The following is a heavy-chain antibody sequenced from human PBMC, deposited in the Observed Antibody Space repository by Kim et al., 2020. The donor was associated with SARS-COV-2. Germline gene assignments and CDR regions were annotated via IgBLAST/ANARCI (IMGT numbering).Heavy chain of an antibody. CDR3: SRLKVAAYCIDV. CDR1: EFSLSSFW. V-gene: IGHV3-74*01. D-gene: IGHD6-13*01. CDR2: ISSDGSNI. J-gene: IGHJ6*02. Sequence: GGSLRLSCVASEFSLSSFWMQWVRQVPGKGLVWVSRISSDGSNIRYADSVNVRVTISRDNAKNTLSLQMHILRVEDTAVYDCSRLKVAAYCIDVWVQGTT.